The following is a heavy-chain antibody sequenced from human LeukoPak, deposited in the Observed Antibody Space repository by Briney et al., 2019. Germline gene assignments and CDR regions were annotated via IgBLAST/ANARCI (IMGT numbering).Heavy chain of an antibody. Sequence: PGGSLRLSCAASGYTVSDKPMTWVRQAAGKGLEWVSVIYSDGSTYYSESVKGRFYISRDNSKNTLYLQMNSLGAEDTAVYYCAASPDSNRGPYDYWGQGTLVTVSS. V-gene: IGHV3-66*01. J-gene: IGHJ4*02. CDR3: AASPDSNRGPYDY. CDR1: GYTVSDKP. D-gene: IGHD1/OR15-1a*01. CDR2: IYSDGST.